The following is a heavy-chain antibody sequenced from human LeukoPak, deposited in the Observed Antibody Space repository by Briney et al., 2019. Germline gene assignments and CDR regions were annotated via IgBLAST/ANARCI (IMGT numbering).Heavy chain of an antibody. D-gene: IGHD5-24*01. Sequence: ASVKVSCKASGYTFTSYDINWVRQATGQGLEWMGWMNPNSGNTGYAQKFQGRVTMTRNTSISTAYMELSSLRSEDTAVYYCATPGVEMAHYDAFDIWGQGTMVTVSS. CDR2: MNPNSGNT. J-gene: IGHJ3*02. V-gene: IGHV1-8*01. CDR3: ATPGVEMAHYDAFDI. CDR1: GYTFTSYD.